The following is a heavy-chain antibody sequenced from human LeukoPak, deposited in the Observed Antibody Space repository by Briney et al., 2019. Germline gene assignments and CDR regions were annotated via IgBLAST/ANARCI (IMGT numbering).Heavy chain of an antibody. J-gene: IGHJ4*02. Sequence: SETLSLTCTFSGGSMSSYYWTWIRQPPGKGLEWIGYIFYSGSTSYNPSLKSRVTISVDTSKNQFSLKMISVTAADTAVYYCVGVQLGTSSFDYWAREPWSPSPQ. D-gene: IGHD7-27*01. CDR3: VGVQLGTSSFDY. CDR1: GGSMSSYY. V-gene: IGHV4-59*08. CDR2: IFYSGST.